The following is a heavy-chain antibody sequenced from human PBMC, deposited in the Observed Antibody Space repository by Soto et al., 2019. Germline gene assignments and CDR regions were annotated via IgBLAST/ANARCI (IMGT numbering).Heavy chain of an antibody. D-gene: IGHD5-12*01. CDR1: GFTFSDYY. CDR2: ISSSSSYT. V-gene: IGHV3-11*06. Sequence: PGGSLRLSCAASGFTFSDYYMSWIRQAPGKGLEWVSYISSSSSYTNYADSVKGRFTISRDNAKNSLYLQMNSLRAEDTAVYYCARGGDGYNYYYYGIDVWGQGTTVTGSS. J-gene: IGHJ6*02. CDR3: ARGGDGYNYYYYGIDV.